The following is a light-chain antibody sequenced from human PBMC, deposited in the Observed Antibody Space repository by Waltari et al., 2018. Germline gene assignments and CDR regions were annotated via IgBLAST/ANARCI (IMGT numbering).Light chain of an antibody. CDR3: QQSYSTPRT. CDR1: QSISSY. V-gene: IGKV1-39*01. J-gene: IGKJ2*02. CDR2: AAS. Sequence: DTQMTQSPSSLSASVGARVTVTCRASQSISSYLNWYQQKRGQAPKLLIYAASSLQSGVPSRFSGSGSGTDFTLTISSLQPEDFATYYCQQSYSTPRTFGQGTKLEIK.